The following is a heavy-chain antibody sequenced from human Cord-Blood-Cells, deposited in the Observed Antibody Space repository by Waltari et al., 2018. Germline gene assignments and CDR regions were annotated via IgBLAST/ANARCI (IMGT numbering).Heavy chain of an antibody. CDR3: ARVGLGYSSSWKAEKDY. CDR2: INHSGRN. CDR1: GGSFSGYY. Sequence: QVQLQQWGAGLLKPSETLSLTCAVYGGSFSGYYWSWIRQPPGKGLEWIGEINHSGRNNYTPSLKSRVTISVDTSKNQFSLKLSSVTAADTAVYYCARVGLGYSSSWKAEKDYWGQGTLVTVSS. V-gene: IGHV4-34*01. D-gene: IGHD6-13*01. J-gene: IGHJ4*02.